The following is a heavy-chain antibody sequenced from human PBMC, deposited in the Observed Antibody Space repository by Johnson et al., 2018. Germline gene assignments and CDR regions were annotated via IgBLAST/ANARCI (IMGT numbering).Heavy chain of an antibody. J-gene: IGHJ3*02. V-gene: IGHV3-30*04. Sequence: QVQLVESGGGVVQPGRSLRLSCAASGFTFSNYAIHWVRQAPGTGLEWVALTSYDGSNKHSTDSVKGRFTISRNNSKNTLYLQMNSLKAEDTAVYYWARVVSRVKRKAKYDAFDIWGQGTMVTVSS. CDR3: ARVVSRVKRKAKYDAFDI. CDR2: TSYDGSNK. CDR1: GFTFSNYA. D-gene: IGHD3-10*01.